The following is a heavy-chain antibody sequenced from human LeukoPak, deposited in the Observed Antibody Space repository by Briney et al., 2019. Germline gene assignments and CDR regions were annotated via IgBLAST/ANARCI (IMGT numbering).Heavy chain of an antibody. V-gene: IGHV3-48*02. J-gene: IGHJ4*02. CDR2: ISSSSSTI. D-gene: IGHD6-19*01. Sequence: GGSLTLSCAASGFTFSSYSMNWVRQAPGKGLEWVSYISSSSSTIYYADSVKGRFTISRDNAKNSLYLQMSSLRDEDTAVYYCARDSGYSSGWFDYWGQGTLVTVSS. CDR3: ARDSGYSSGWFDY. CDR1: GFTFSSYS.